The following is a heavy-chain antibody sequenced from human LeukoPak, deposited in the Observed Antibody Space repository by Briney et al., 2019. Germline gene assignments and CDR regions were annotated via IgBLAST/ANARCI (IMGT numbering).Heavy chain of an antibody. CDR1: GFTVSSNY. CDR3: ARIDYYDNSGHY. J-gene: IGHJ4*02. Sequence: GGSLRLSCAASGFTVSSNYMYWVRQAPGKGLEWVSIIYNTGSTYYADSVKGRFTISRDNSKNTLYLHMNSLRAGDTAMYYCARIDYYDNSGHYWGQGTLVTVSS. V-gene: IGHV3-53*01. CDR2: IYNTGST. D-gene: IGHD3-22*01.